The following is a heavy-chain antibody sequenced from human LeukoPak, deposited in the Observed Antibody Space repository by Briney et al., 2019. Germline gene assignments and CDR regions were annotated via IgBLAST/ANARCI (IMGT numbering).Heavy chain of an antibody. J-gene: IGHJ4*02. Sequence: GGSLRLSCAASGFTFDDYAMHWVRQAPGKGLEWVSLISGDGGSTYYADSVKGRFTISRDNAKNSLYLQMNSLRAEDTAVYYCARDSGSFVIDYWGQGTLVTVSS. CDR3: ARDSGSFVIDY. CDR2: ISGDGGST. D-gene: IGHD1-26*01. V-gene: IGHV3-43*02. CDR1: GFTFDDYA.